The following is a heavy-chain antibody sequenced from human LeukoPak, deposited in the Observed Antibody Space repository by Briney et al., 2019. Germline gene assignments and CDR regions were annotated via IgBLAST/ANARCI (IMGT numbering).Heavy chain of an antibody. J-gene: IGHJ5*02. CDR1: GGSISSSNW. V-gene: IGHV4-4*02. D-gene: IGHD2-15*01. CDR3: ARDSHKYCTGGTCYSGGWFDP. CDR2: IYHSGST. Sequence: PSGTLSLTCAVSGGSISSSNWWSWVRQPPGKGLEWIGEIYHSGSTNYNPFLKSRVTISVDKSKNQFSLKLSSVTAADTAVYYCARDSHKYCTGGTCYSGGWFDPWGQGTLVTVSS.